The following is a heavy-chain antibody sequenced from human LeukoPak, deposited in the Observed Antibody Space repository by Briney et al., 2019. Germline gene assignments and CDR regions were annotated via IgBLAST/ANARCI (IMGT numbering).Heavy chain of an antibody. CDR2: ISYDGSNK. Sequence: GGSLRLSCAASGFTFSSYGMHWVRQAPGKGLEWVAVISYDGSNKYYADSVKGRFTISRDNSKNTLYLQMNSLRAEDTAVYYCAKDPGDGYNLSYFDYWGQGTLVTVSS. CDR1: GFTFSSYG. D-gene: IGHD5-24*01. CDR3: AKDPGDGYNLSYFDY. J-gene: IGHJ4*02. V-gene: IGHV3-30*18.